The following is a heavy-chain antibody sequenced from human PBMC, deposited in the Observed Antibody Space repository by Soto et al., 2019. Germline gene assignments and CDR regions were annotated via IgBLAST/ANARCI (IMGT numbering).Heavy chain of an antibody. J-gene: IGHJ4*02. CDR3: VRRVSGNYDY. Sequence: EVQLAESGGGMVQPGGSLRLSCVASGFTFSSYDMHWVRQAPGKGLEYVSSISSNGGTTYYGNSVKGRFTISRDNSKNTRYLQVGSLRAEDMAVYYCVRRVSGNYDYWGQGTLVTVSS. CDR2: ISSNGGTT. V-gene: IGHV3-64*01. D-gene: IGHD1-7*01. CDR1: GFTFSSYD.